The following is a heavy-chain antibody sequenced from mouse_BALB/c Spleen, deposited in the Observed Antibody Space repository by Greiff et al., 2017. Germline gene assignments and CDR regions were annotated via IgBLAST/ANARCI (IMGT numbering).Heavy chain of an antibody. CDR2: ISDGGSYT. J-gene: IGHJ1*01. CDR1: GFTFSDHY. Sequence: EVKLVESGGGLVKPGGSLKLSCAASGFTFSDHYMYWVRQTPEKRLEWVATISDGGSYTYYPDSVKGRFTISRDNAKNNLYLQMSSLKSEDTAMYYCARAYYRYDWYFDVWGAGTTVTVSS. CDR3: ARAYYRYDWYFDV. D-gene: IGHD2-14*01. V-gene: IGHV5-4*02.